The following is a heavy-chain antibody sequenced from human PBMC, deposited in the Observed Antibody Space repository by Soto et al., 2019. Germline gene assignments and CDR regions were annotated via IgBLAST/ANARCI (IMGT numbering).Heavy chain of an antibody. CDR2: IIPIFGTA. D-gene: IGHD4-17*01. CDR3: AIRSDYGGNSGLFDY. V-gene: IGHV1-69*13. Sequence: ASVKVSCNASGGTFSSYAISWVRQAPGQGLEWMGGIIPIFGTANYAQKFQGRVTITADESTSTAYMELSSLRSEDTAVYYCAIRSDYGGNSGLFDYWGQGTLVTVSS. CDR1: GGTFSSYA. J-gene: IGHJ4*02.